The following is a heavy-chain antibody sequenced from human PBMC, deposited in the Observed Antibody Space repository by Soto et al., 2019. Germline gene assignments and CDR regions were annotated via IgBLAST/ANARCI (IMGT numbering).Heavy chain of an antibody. Sequence: QVQLQESGPGLVKPSGTLSLTCSVSGGSISISNWWSLVRHPQGKGLEWIGEIYHSGSTNYNPSLKSRVTISVDKAKNQVARQLSSVTGADPAVYYCARVAVAGTRVDYWGQGTLVTVSS. D-gene: IGHD6-19*01. CDR1: GGSISISNW. CDR3: ARVAVAGTRVDY. V-gene: IGHV4-4*02. J-gene: IGHJ4*02. CDR2: IYHSGST.